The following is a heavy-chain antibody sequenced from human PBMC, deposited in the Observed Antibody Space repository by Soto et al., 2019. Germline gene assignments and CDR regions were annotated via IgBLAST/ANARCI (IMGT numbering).Heavy chain of an antibody. Sequence: SETLSLTCTVSGGSISTFYWSWVRQPAGKGLEWIGRIFSSGSTSFNPSLESRVAMSVDTSKNHFSLNLSSVTAADMAVYYCAREGASSYASRHFDNWGPGTLVTVS. J-gene: IGHJ4*02. CDR3: AREGASSYASRHFDN. D-gene: IGHD3-16*01. V-gene: IGHV4-4*07. CDR2: IFSSGST. CDR1: GGSISTFY.